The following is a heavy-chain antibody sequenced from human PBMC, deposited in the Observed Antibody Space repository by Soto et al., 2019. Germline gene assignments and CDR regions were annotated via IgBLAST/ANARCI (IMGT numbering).Heavy chain of an antibody. D-gene: IGHD4-17*01. CDR3: AREIEGTTVTTSCFDY. Sequence: QVQLVQSGAEVKKPGSSVKVSCKASGGTFSSYAISWVRQAPGQGLEWMGGIIPIFGTANYAQKFQGRVTITADKSTSTAYMELSSLRSEDTAVYYCAREIEGTTVTTSCFDYWGQGTLVTVSS. V-gene: IGHV1-69*06. CDR1: GGTFSSYA. CDR2: IIPIFGTA. J-gene: IGHJ4*02.